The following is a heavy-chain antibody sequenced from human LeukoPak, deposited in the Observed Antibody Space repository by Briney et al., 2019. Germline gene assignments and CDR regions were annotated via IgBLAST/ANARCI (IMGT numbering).Heavy chain of an antibody. J-gene: IGHJ6*02. V-gene: IGHV3-64D*09. CDR3: VRGYSFGPYGMDV. CDR1: GFPFSSYA. CDR2: ISDSGGST. D-gene: IGHD2-15*01. Sequence: GGSLRLSCSASGFPFSSYAMHWVRQAPGKGLGYVSAISDSGGSTYYADSVKGRFTISRDNSKDTLYLQMSSLRAEDTAVYFCVRGYSFGPYGMDVWGQGTTVTVSS.